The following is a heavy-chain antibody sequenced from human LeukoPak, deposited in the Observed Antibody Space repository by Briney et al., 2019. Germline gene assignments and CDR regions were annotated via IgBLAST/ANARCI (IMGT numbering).Heavy chain of an antibody. D-gene: IGHD3-22*01. Sequence: PGGSLRLSCAASGFTFSSYSMNWVCQAPGKRLEWVSYISSSSSTIDYADSVKGRFTISRDNAKNSLYLQMNSLRAEDTAVYYCAITYDSSGYYPPLIFDYWGQGTLVTVSS. V-gene: IGHV3-48*01. CDR3: AITYDSSGYYPPLIFDY. J-gene: IGHJ4*02. CDR2: ISSSSSTI. CDR1: GFTFSSYS.